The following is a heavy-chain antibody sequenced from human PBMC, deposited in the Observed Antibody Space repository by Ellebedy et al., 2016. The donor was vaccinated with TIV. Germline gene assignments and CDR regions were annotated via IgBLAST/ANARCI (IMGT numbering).Heavy chain of an antibody. CDR2: IDLSDSDT. J-gene: IGHJ4*02. Sequence: GESLKISCQGSAYSFINYWIVWVRQMPGRGLEWIGIIDLSDSDTRYSPSFQGQVTISADRSVTTAYLHFNSLKPSDAAVYYCAKLGHRATPDDSWGQGTLVTVSS. CDR3: AKLGHRATPDDS. D-gene: IGHD1-14*01. CDR1: AYSFINYW. V-gene: IGHV5-51*01.